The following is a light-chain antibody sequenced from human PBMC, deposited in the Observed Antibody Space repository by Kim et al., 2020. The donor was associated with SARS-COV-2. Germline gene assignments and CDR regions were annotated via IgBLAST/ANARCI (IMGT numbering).Light chain of an antibody. CDR1: EDVSDY. Sequence: ASVGNRVTITCQASEDVSDYFNWYHQKPGEAPKVLIRDAANLESGVPSRFSRGGYGTEFSLTISSVQPEDMGTYYCQQYDAPPFTFGQGTRLEIK. CDR3: QQYDAPPFT. V-gene: IGKV1-33*01. J-gene: IGKJ5*01. CDR2: DAA.